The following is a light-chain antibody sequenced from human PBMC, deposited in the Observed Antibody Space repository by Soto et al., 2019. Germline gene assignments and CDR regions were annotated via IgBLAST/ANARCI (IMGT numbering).Light chain of an antibody. J-gene: IGLJ2*01. CDR3: SSYTSSSTLV. CDR1: SSDVRGYNY. V-gene: IGLV2-14*01. Sequence: QSVLTQPASVSGSPGQSITISCTGTSSDVRGYNYVSWYQQHPGKAPKLMIYDISNRPSGVSNRFSGSKSGNTASLTISGLQAEEEADYYCSSYTSSSTLVFGGGTKLTVL. CDR2: DIS.